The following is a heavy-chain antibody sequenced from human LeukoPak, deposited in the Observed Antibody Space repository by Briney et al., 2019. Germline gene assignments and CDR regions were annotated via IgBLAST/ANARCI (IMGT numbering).Heavy chain of an antibody. J-gene: IGHJ4*02. CDR2: IRSKANSYAT. V-gene: IGHV3-73*01. Sequence: GGSLRLSCAASGFTFSGSAMHWVRQASGKGLEWVGRIRSKANSYATAYAASVKGRFTISRDDSKNTAYLQMNSLKTEDTAVYYCTLLIPDTAMALLGYWGQGTLVTVSS. CDR3: TLLIPDTAMALLGY. D-gene: IGHD5-18*01. CDR1: GFTFSGSA.